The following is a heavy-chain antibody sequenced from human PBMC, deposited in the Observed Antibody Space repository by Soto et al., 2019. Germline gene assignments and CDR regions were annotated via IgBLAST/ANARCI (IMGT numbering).Heavy chain of an antibody. Sequence: QVQLVESGGGVVQPGRSLRLSCTASGFSVSTHVIHWVRQAPGKGLEWVAVLWYDGSREYYAESVKGRFTISRDNSKNTMYLQMHSLRAEDTAVYYCARVPRYDTWYFDYWGQGTLATVSS. CDR3: ARVPRYDTWYFDY. J-gene: IGHJ4*02. V-gene: IGHV3-33*01. CDR2: LWYDGSRE. D-gene: IGHD3-22*01. CDR1: GFSVSTHV.